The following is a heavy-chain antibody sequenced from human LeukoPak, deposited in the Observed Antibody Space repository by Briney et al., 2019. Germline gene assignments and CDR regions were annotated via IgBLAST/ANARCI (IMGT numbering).Heavy chain of an antibody. Sequence: PGGSLRLSCAASGFTFSSYAMSWVRQTPGKGLEWVSAISGSGVSTYYADSVKGRFTISRDNSKNTLYLQMNSLRAEDTAVYYCAKDQYCSGGSCYSDYWGQGIPVTVSS. V-gene: IGHV3-23*01. CDR2: ISGSGVST. CDR1: GFTFSSYA. D-gene: IGHD2-15*01. CDR3: AKDQYCSGGSCYSDY. J-gene: IGHJ4*02.